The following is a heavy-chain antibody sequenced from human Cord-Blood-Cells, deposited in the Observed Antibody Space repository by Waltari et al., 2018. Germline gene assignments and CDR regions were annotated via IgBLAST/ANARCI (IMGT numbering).Heavy chain of an antibody. CDR3: ARSNWEYALDN. D-gene: IGHD7-27*01. V-gene: IGHV2-70*04. CDR1: GFSLSTSGMR. Sequence: VVSTQTLTLTCTFSGFSLSTSGMRVSWIRQPPGTALAWLARIDWDDDKFYSTSLKTRLTISKNTSKNQVILTMTNMDTVDTATYYCARSNWEYALDNWGQGTMVTVSS. CDR2: IDWDDDK. J-gene: IGHJ3*02.